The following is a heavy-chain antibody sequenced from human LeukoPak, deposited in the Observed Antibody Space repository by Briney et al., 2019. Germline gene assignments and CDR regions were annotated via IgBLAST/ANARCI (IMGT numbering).Heavy chain of an antibody. D-gene: IGHD2-21*01. CDR1: GYTFTSYG. Sequence: ASVKVSCKASGYTFTSYGISWVRQAPGQGLEWMGWITTHSSKTNYAQKFQGRVTMTTDTSTSTAYMELKSLTSDDTAVYYCARVFQGEGGYYFDYWGQGTLVTVSS. J-gene: IGHJ4*02. CDR3: ARVFQGEGGYYFDY. CDR2: ITTHSSKT. V-gene: IGHV1-18*01.